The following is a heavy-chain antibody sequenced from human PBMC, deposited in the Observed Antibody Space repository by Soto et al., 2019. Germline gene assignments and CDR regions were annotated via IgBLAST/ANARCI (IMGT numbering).Heavy chain of an antibody. J-gene: IGHJ4*02. Sequence: EVQLLESGGVLVQPGGSLRLSCVGSGFAFSSFTMTWVRQAPGKGLEWVSAVSGSSYTTLYADSVKGRFTISRDDSKDTVYLQMNNLRVEDTAIYYCAKAWNYYIELDYWGQGTLVTVSS. CDR2: VSGSSYTT. CDR1: GFAFSSFT. CDR3: AKAWNYYIELDY. V-gene: IGHV3-23*01. D-gene: IGHD1-7*01.